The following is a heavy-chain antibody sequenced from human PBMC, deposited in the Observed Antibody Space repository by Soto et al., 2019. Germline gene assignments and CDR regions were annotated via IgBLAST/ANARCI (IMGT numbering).Heavy chain of an antibody. J-gene: IGHJ5*02. CDR2: SYYTGNS. CDR3: AREQWGCDA. Sequence: PPETLSLTCSVSGGSITTNGHYWTWIRQHPGQGLEWIAYSYYTGNSYLNPSLKSRLSISVDTSKNQFSLELRYVTAADTAVYYCAREQWGCDACGQGTLVTVSS. CDR1: GGSITTNGHY. D-gene: IGHD6-19*01. V-gene: IGHV4-31*03.